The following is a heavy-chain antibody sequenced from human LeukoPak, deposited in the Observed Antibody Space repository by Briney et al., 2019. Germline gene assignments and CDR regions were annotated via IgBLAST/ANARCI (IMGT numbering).Heavy chain of an antibody. Sequence: GASVKVSCKASGYTFTSYGISWVRQAPGQWLEWMGWISAYNGNTNYAQKLQGRVTMTTDTSTSTAYMELRSLRSDDTAVYYCARVPLSDISQGYFHHWGQGTLVTVSS. CDR2: ISAYNGNT. CDR1: GYTFTSYG. J-gene: IGHJ1*01. CDR3: ARVPLSDISQGYFHH. D-gene: IGHD2-15*01. V-gene: IGHV1-18*01.